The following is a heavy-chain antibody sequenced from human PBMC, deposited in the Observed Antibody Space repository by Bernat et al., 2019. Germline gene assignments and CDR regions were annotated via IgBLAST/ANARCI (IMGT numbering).Heavy chain of an antibody. CDR2: IIPIFGTA. D-gene: IGHD6-6*01. J-gene: IGHJ2*01. Sequence: QVQLVQSGAEVKKPGSSVKVSCKASGGTFSSYAISWVRQAPGQGLEWMGGIIPIFGTANYAQKFQGRVTITADKSTSTSYMGLSSLRSEDTAVYYCARCIAARSVWYFDLWGRGTLVTVSS. CDR1: GGTFSSYA. V-gene: IGHV1-69*06. CDR3: ARCIAARSVWYFDL.